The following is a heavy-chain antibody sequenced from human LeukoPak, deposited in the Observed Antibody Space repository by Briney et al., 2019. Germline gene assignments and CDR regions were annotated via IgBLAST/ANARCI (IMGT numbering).Heavy chain of an antibody. Sequence: GGALRLSCAASGFTFSSYAMHWVRQAPGKGREGVAVISYDGSNKYYADSVKGRFTISRDNSKNTLYLQMNSLRAEDTAVYYCARDGRYSSSWHQYYYYMDVWGKGTTVTVSS. D-gene: IGHD6-13*01. J-gene: IGHJ6*03. CDR2: ISYDGSNK. CDR3: ARDGRYSSSWHQYYYYMDV. V-gene: IGHV3-30-3*01. CDR1: GFTFSSYA.